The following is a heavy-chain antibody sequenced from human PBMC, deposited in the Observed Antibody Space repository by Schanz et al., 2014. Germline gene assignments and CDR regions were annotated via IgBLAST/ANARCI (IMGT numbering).Heavy chain of an antibody. CDR1: GFSFNNYG. V-gene: IGHV3-30*03. CDR3: ARGIITMVRGDDVGAFDM. D-gene: IGHD3-10*01. J-gene: IGHJ3*02. CDR2: ISYDGSNS. Sequence: QVQLVESGGSVVQPGRSLRLSCAASGFSFNNYGLNWVRQAPGKGLEWVAAISYDGSNSYYADSVKGRFTISRDTSKNTLYVQMSSLRAEDTAVYYCARGIITMVRGDDVGAFDMWGQGTMVTVSS.